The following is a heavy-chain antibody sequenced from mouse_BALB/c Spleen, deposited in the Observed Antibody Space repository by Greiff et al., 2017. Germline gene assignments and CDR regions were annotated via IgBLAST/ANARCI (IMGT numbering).Heavy chain of an antibody. CDR1: GYSITSDYA. Sequence: EVQLQESGPGLVKPSQSLSLTCTVTGYSITSDYAWNWIRQFPGNKLEWMGYISYSGSTSYNPSLKSRISITRDTSKNQFFLQLNSVTTEDTATYYCARSYGSLYYYAMDYWGQGTSVTVSS. J-gene: IGHJ4*01. CDR2: ISYSGST. D-gene: IGHD1-1*01. CDR3: ARSYGSLYYYAMDY. V-gene: IGHV3-2*02.